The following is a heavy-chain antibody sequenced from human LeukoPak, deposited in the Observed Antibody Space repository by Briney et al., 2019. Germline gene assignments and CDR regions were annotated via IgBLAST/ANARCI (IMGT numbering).Heavy chain of an antibody. J-gene: IGHJ4*02. D-gene: IGHD3-22*01. Sequence: SETLSLTCTVSGGSISSYYWSWIRQPPGKGLEWIGCIYYSGSTNYNPSLKSRVTISVDTSKNQFSLKLSSVTAADTAVYYSASMGDSSGYYSNFDYWGQGTLVTVSS. V-gene: IGHV4-59*01. CDR2: IYYSGST. CDR3: ASMGDSSGYYSNFDY. CDR1: GGSISSYY.